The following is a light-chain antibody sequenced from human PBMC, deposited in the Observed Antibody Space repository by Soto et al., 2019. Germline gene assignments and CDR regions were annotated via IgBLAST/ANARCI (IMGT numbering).Light chain of an antibody. CDR1: SGDVGKYNS. V-gene: IGLV2-14*01. Sequence: QSVLTQPASVSGSPGQSITISCTGTSGDVGKYNSVSWYQQRPGAAPKFMISDVSDRPSGVYNRFSGSKSGSTATLTISSLQAEDEADYYCGSYTSSRTDVFGTGTKLTVL. CDR2: DVS. CDR3: GSYTSSRTDV. J-gene: IGLJ1*01.